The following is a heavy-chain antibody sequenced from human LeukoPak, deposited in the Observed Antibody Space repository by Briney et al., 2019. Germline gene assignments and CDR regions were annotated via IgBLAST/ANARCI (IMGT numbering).Heavy chain of an antibody. CDR3: ARVGSGYYDSSGYYFIYYFDY. J-gene: IGHJ4*02. CDR1: GFTFSSYS. CDR2: ISSSSSYI. V-gene: IGHV3-21*01. D-gene: IGHD3-22*01. Sequence: GGSLRLSCAASGFTFSSYSMNWVRQAPGKGLEWVSSISSSSSYIYYADSVKGRFTISRDNAKNSLYLQMNSLRAEDTAVYYCARVGSGYYDSSGYYFIYYFDYWGQGTLVTVSS.